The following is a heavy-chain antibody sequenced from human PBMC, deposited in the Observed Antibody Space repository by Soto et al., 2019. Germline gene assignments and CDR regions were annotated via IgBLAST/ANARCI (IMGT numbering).Heavy chain of an antibody. J-gene: IGHJ5*02. D-gene: IGHD6-19*01. CDR2: IYYSGST. Sequence: PSETLSLTCTVSGGSISSGSYYWGWIRQPPGKGLEWIGSIYYSGSTYYNPSLKSRVTISVDTSKNQFSLKLSSVTAADTAVYYCARHSSSGWYSFGFDPWGQGTLVTVSS. CDR1: GGSISSGSYY. CDR3: ARHSSSGWYSFGFDP. V-gene: IGHV4-39*01.